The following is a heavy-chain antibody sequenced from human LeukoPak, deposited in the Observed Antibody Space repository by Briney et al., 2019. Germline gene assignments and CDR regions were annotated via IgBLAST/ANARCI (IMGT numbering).Heavy chain of an antibody. CDR2: ISISSSSL. V-gene: IGHV3-48*04. D-gene: IGHD6-13*01. CDR3: ARDNLAAAGDDNFDI. CDR1: GFTSRTHA. J-gene: IGHJ3*02. Sequence: GGSLRLSCAASGFTSRTHAMNWVRQAPGKGLEWVSYISISSSSLYYADSVKGRFAISRDDAKNSLYLQMNSLRAEDTAMYYCARDNLAAAGDDNFDIWGQGTMVTVSS.